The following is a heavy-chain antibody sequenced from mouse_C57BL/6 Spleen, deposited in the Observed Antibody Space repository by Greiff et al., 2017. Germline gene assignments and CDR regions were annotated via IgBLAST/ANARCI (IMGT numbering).Heavy chain of an antibody. CDR2: IRSKSNNYAT. J-gene: IGHJ1*03. Sequence: EVKLVESGGGLVQPKGSLKLSCAASGFSFNTYAMNWVRQAPGKGLEWVARIRSKSNNYATYYADSVKDRFTISRDDSESMLYLQMNNLKTEDTAMYYCVRHVFYYEGYFDVWGTGTTVTVSS. CDR3: VRHVFYYEGYFDV. D-gene: IGHD2-4*01. CDR1: GFSFNTYA. V-gene: IGHV10-1*01.